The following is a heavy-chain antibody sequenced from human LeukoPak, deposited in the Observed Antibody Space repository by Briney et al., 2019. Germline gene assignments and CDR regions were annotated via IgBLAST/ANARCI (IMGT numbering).Heavy chain of an antibody. CDR2: ISGSGGST. CDR3: GTWTTVASYFDY. Sequence: GGSLRLSCAASGFTFSNYAMTWVRQAPGKGLEWVSAISGSGGSTYYADSVRGQFTISRDNAKNSLYLQMNSLRAEDTAVYYCGTWTTVASYFDYWGQGTLVTVSS. CDR1: GFTFSNYA. V-gene: IGHV3-23*01. J-gene: IGHJ4*02. D-gene: IGHD4-17*01.